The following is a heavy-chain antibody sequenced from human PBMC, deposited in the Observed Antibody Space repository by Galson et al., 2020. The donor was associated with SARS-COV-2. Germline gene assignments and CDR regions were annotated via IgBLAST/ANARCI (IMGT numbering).Heavy chain of an antibody. V-gene: IGHV6-1*01. J-gene: IGHJ3*02. Sequence: SETLSLTCVISGDSVSSDTAAWNWLRQSPSRGLEWLGRTFYRSKWYNDYAVSVKSRITITPDTSKNQFSLMLNSVTPEDTAVYYCARDSSIGLDALDIWGQGTMVTVSS. CDR1: GDSVSSDTAA. CDR2: TFYRSKWYN. CDR3: ARDSSIGLDALDI.